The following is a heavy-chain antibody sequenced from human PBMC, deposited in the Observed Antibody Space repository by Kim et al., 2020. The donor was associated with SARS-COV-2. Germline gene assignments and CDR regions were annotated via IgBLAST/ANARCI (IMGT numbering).Heavy chain of an antibody. Sequence: STYYNPHLKVRITISVDTSKNQCSLNMNSVTAADTAVYYGARGGGLNYFDPWGQGTLVTVSS. D-gene: IGHD4-4*01. CDR3: ARGGGLNYFDP. CDR2: ST. V-gene: IGHV4-59*09. J-gene: IGHJ5*02.